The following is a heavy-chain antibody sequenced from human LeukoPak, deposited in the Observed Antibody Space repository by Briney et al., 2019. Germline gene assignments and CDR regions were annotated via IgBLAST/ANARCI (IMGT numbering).Heavy chain of an antibody. CDR3: ARDLYSAGDY. V-gene: IGHV3-30*03. J-gene: IGHJ4*02. CDR2: ISFDGTNK. CDR1: GFTFSTYG. Sequence: QPGRSLRLSCAASGFTFSTYGIHWVRQAPGKGLEWVAVISFDGTNKYYADSVKGRFTISRDNSKNTLYLQMSSLRAEDSAVYYCARDLYSAGDYWGQGTLVTVSS. D-gene: IGHD1-26*01.